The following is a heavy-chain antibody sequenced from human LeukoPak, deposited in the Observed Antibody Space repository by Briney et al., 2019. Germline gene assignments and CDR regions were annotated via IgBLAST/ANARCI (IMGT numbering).Heavy chain of an antibody. CDR2: FYPGDSDT. D-gene: IGHD3-10*01. V-gene: IGHV5-51*01. CDR3: ARTITMVRGVIITGAFDI. Sequence: GESLKISCKGSGYSFTSYWIGWVRQMPGKGLEWMGIFYPGDSDTRYSPSFQGQVTISADKSISTAYLQWSSLKASDTAMYYCARTITMVRGVIITGAFDIWGQGTMVTVSS. J-gene: IGHJ3*02. CDR1: GYSFTSYW.